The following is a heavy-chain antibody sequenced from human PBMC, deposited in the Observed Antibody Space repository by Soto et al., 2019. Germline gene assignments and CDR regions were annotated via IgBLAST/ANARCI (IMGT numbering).Heavy chain of an antibody. V-gene: IGHV1-69*13. Sequence: SVKVSCKASGGTFSSYAISWVRQAPGQGLEWMGGIIPIFGTANYAQKFQGRVTITADESTSTAYMELSSLRSEDTAVYYCASRRSYDSSGYYYYYGMDVWGQGTTVTVSS. J-gene: IGHJ6*02. CDR1: GGTFSSYA. CDR3: ASRRSYDSSGYYYYYGMDV. CDR2: IIPIFGTA. D-gene: IGHD3-22*01.